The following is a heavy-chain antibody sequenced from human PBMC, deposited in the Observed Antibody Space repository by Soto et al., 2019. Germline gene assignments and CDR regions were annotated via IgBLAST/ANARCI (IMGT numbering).Heavy chain of an antibody. D-gene: IGHD3-10*01. CDR3: ARVTMVRGVHTWFGP. Sequence: QVQLVQSGAEVKKPGSSVKVSCKASGGTFSTYAINWVRQAPGQGLEWMGGIIPIFGAVNYAQKFQGRVTITADESTSTAYMELGSLRAEDTAVYYCARVTMVRGVHTWFGPWGQGTRVTVSS. V-gene: IGHV1-69*01. CDR1: GGTFSTYA. J-gene: IGHJ5*02. CDR2: IIPIFGAV.